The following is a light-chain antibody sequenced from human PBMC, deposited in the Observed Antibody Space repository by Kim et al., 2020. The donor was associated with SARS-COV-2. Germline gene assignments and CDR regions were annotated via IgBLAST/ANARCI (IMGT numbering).Light chain of an antibody. Sequence: DIQMTQSPSSLSASVGDRVTITCRASQGISNYLAWYQQKPGKVPKLLIYAASTSQSGVPSRFSGSGSGTDFTLTISSLQPEDAATYYCQKYNNAPHTFGQGTKLEI. CDR1: QGISNY. V-gene: IGKV1-27*01. CDR3: QKYNNAPHT. CDR2: AAS. J-gene: IGKJ2*01.